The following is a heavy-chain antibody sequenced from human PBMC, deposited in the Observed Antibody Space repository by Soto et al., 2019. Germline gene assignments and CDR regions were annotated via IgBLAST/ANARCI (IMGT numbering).Heavy chain of an antibody. CDR2: ISSSSSYI. CDR1: GFTFSSYS. V-gene: IGHV3-21*01. D-gene: IGHD6-6*01. CDR3: ARDQEQLVPAEYYYYGMDV. Sequence: PVGSLRLSCAASGFTFSSYSMNWVRQAPGKGLEWVSSISSSSSYIYYADSVKGRFTISRDNAKNSLYLQMNSLRAEDTAVYYCARDQEQLVPAEYYYYGMDVWGQGTTVTVSS. J-gene: IGHJ6*02.